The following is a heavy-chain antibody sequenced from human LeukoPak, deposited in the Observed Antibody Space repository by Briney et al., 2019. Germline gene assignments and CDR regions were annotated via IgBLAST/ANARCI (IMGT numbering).Heavy chain of an antibody. V-gene: IGHV4-39*07. Sequence: SETLSLTCTVSGGSISSSDFYWGWIRQPPGKGLEWIGSIYYSGSTYYNPSLKSRVTISIDTSKNQFSLKLSSVTAADTAVYYCARLRFLSQYYYMDVWGKGTTVTVSS. CDR2: IYYSGST. D-gene: IGHD3-3*01. CDR3: ARLRFLSQYYYMDV. CDR1: GGSISSSDFY. J-gene: IGHJ6*03.